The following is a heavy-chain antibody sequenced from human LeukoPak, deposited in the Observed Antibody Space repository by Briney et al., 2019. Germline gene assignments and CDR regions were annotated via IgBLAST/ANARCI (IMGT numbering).Heavy chain of an antibody. CDR2: IYYSGST. CDR1: GGSISSFY. D-gene: IGHD3-3*02. J-gene: IGHJ6*03. CDR3: ARVEALYYYYMDV. Sequence: SETLSLTCTVSGGSISSFYWSWIRQPPGKGLEWIGYIYYSGSTNYNPSLKSRVTISVDTSKNQFSLKLSSVTAADTAVYYCARVEALYYYYMDVWGKGTTDTVSS. V-gene: IGHV4-59*01.